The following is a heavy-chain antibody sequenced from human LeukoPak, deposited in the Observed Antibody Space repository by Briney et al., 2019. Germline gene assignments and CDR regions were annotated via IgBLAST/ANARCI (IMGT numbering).Heavy chain of an antibody. CDR3: AHSLRLLWFGESATQYYFDY. CDR1: GFSLSTSGVG. Sequence: RGSGPTLVKPTQTLTLTSTFSGFSLSTSGVGVGWIRQPPGKALEWLALIYWNDDKRYSPSLKSRLTITKDTSKNQVVLTMTNMDPVDTATYYCAHSLRLLWFGESATQYYFDYWGQGTLVTVSS. J-gene: IGHJ4*02. V-gene: IGHV2-5*01. CDR2: IYWNDDK. D-gene: IGHD3-10*01.